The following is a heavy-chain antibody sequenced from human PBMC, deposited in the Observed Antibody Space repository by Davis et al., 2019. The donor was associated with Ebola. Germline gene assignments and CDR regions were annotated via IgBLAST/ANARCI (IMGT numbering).Heavy chain of an antibody. J-gene: IGHJ4*02. Sequence: PSETLSLTCTVSADSITSYHWSWLRQAPGQALYWFGYISYSWSTNYNPSLKSRAIISLDTSKNQFSLRLTSVTAADTAVYFLARVSLDRRAAAVPPWFDYWGQGILVTVSS. CDR3: ARVSLDRRAAAVPPWFDY. D-gene: IGHD6-13*01. CDR1: ADSITSYH. V-gene: IGHV4-59*01. CDR2: ISYSWST.